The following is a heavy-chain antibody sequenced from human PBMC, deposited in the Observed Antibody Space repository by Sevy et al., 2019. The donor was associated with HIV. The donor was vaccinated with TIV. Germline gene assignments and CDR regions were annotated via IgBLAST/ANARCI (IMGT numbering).Heavy chain of an antibody. Sequence: ASVKVSRKASGYTFTSYYMHWVRQAPGQGLEWMGIINPSGGYTTYAQKFQGRVTMTRDTSTSTVYMELSSLRSEDTAVYYCAREGSSSSKFTWFDPWGQGTLVTVSS. CDR3: AREGSSSSKFTWFDP. CDR2: INPSGGYT. V-gene: IGHV1-46*03. CDR1: GYTFTSYY. J-gene: IGHJ5*02. D-gene: IGHD6-6*01.